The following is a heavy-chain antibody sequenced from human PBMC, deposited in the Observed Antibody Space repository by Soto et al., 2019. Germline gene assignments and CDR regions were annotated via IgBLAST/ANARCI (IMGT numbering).Heavy chain of an antibody. J-gene: IGHJ6*03. D-gene: IGHD3-10*01. CDR2: IYYSGST. V-gene: IGHV4-59*08. Sequence: SETLSLTCTVSGGSISSYYWSWIRQPPGKGLEWIGYIYYSGSTNYNPSLKSRVTISVDTSKNQFSLKLSSVTAADTAVYYCARHGVARNYYGSGRDSYYYYYMDVWGKGTTVTVSS. CDR3: ARHGVARNYYGSGRDSYYYYYMDV. CDR1: GGSISSYY.